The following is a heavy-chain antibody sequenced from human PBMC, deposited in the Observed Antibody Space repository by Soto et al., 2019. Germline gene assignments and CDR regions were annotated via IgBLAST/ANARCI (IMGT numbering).Heavy chain of an antibody. D-gene: IGHD3-10*01. Sequence: SVKVSCKASGGTFSSYTISWVRQAPGQGLEWMGRIIPILGIANYAQKFQGRVTITADKSTSTAYMELSSLRSEDTAVYYCARGYYGSGSYHFGWFDPWGQGTLVTVSS. CDR3: ARGYYGSGSYHFGWFDP. CDR1: GGTFSSYT. J-gene: IGHJ5*02. V-gene: IGHV1-69*02. CDR2: IIPILGIA.